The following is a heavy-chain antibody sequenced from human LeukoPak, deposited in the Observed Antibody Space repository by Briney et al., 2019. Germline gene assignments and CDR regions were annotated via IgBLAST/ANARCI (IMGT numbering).Heavy chain of an antibody. V-gene: IGHV4-34*01. D-gene: IGHD6-13*01. CDR3: ARTIIAAAGKSKRYYYGMDV. CDR2: INHSGST. Sequence: PSGTLSLTCAVYGGSFSGYYWSWIRQPPGKGLEWIGEINHSGSTNYNPSLKSRVTISVDTSKNQFSLKLSSVTAADTAVYYCARTIIAAAGKSKRYYYGMDVWGQGTTVTVSS. CDR1: GGSFSGYY. J-gene: IGHJ6*02.